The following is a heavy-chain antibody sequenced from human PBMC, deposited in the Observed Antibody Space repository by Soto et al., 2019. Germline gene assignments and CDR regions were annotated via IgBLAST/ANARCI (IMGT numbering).Heavy chain of an antibody. D-gene: IGHD2-15*01. CDR3: AGRYGSGSYYFDS. Sequence: ASVKVSCKASGYTFSGYYIHWVRQAPGQGLEWMGWINPNSGATNYAQKFQGRVTMTRDTSITTAYLELSRLRSDDTAVYFCAGRYGSGSYYFDSWGQGTLVTVSS. V-gene: IGHV1-2*02. J-gene: IGHJ4*02. CDR2: INPNSGAT. CDR1: GYTFSGYY.